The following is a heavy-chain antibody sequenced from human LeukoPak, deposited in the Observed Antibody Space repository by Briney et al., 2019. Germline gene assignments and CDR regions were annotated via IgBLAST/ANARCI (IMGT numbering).Heavy chain of an antibody. CDR3: ARHGNWGPFDY. CDR1: GASISSSDYY. Sequence: SETLSLTCVLSGASISSSDYYWAWIRQPPGNGLEGIVTGYYSDSTYYNPSLKSRITISVDTSNNSISLKVTSLTAADTGVYYCARHGNWGPFDYWGQGSLVAVSS. J-gene: IGHJ4*02. D-gene: IGHD7-27*01. V-gene: IGHV4-39*01. CDR2: GYYSDST.